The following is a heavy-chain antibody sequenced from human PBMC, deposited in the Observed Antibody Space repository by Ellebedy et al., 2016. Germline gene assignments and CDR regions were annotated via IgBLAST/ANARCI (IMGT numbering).Heavy chain of an antibody. D-gene: IGHD5-12*01. CDR2: ISGDGDKS. CDR3: ARQMVAMSVDAFDI. J-gene: IGHJ3*02. CDR1: GFAFSNYF. V-gene: IGHV3-23*01. Sequence: GGSLRLXCATSGFAFSNYFMTWIRQAPGKGLEWVATISGDGDKSFFADSVKGRFTISRDNSMNTVYLQMNRLRAEDTAVYYCARQMVAMSVDAFDIWGQGTVVIVSS.